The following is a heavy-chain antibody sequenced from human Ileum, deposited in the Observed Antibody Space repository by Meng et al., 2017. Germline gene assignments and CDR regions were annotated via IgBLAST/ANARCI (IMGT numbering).Heavy chain of an antibody. CDR3: AKFTGNWCYAFDI. Sequence: GESLKISCAASGFTFSNYAMTWVRQAPGKGLDWVSSISDVGTSKYYADSVKGRFTISRDKSKNTLYLQMSNLRGEDTAVYYCAKFTGNWCYAFDIWGQGTMVTVSS. V-gene: IGHV3-23*01. CDR1: GFTFSNYA. J-gene: IGHJ3*02. D-gene: IGHD4/OR15-4a*01. CDR2: ISDVGTSK.